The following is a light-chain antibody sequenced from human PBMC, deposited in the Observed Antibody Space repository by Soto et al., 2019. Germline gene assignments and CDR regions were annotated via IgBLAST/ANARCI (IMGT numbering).Light chain of an antibody. Sequence: ETVMTQSPATLSVSPGERATLSCRASQSARISLGWYQQKPGQAPRXLIYDVSTRATGVPARFSGSGSGTELTITISSPQSEDCEVYYGQQYNNWPPTFGQGTRLEIK. J-gene: IGKJ5*01. CDR1: QSARIS. V-gene: IGKV3-15*01. CDR2: DVS. CDR3: QQYNNWPPT.